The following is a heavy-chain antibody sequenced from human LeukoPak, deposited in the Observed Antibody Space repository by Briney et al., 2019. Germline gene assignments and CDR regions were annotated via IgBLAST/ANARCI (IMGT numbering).Heavy chain of an antibody. D-gene: IGHD3-22*01. CDR2: IYHSGST. CDR3: ARDRGYNAFDI. J-gene: IGHJ3*02. CDR1: GGSISSGGYS. V-gene: IGHV4-30-2*01. Sequence: SETLSLTCAVSGGSISSGGYSWSWIRQPPGKGLEWIGYIYHSGSTYYNPSLKSRVTISVDRSKNQFSLKLSSVTAADTAVYYCARDRGYNAFDIWGQGTMVTVSS.